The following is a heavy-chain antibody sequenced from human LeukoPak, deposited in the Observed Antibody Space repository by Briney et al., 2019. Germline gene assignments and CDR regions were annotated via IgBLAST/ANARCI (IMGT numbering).Heavy chain of an antibody. Sequence: GGSLRLSCAASGFSFSSYAMHWVRQAPGKGLEWVAVISYDGGNKYYADSVKGRFTISRDNSKNTLYLQMNSLRAEDTAVYYCARGGCSGGSCYFDYWGQGTLVTVSS. CDR1: GFSFSSYA. D-gene: IGHD2-15*01. CDR2: ISYDGGNK. CDR3: ARGGCSGGSCYFDY. J-gene: IGHJ4*02. V-gene: IGHV3-30*04.